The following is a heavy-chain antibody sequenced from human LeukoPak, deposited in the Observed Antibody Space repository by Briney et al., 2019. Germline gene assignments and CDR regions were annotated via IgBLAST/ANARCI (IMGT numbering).Heavy chain of an antibody. CDR2: INPNSGGT. CDR1: GYTFTAYY. D-gene: IGHD3-10*01. Sequence: ASVKVSCKASGYTFTAYYMHWVRQAPGQGREWMGWINPNSGGTNYAQKFQGRVTMTRDTSISTAYMELSRLRSDDTAVYYCARTLLAGFGDFNWFDPSGQGTLVTVSS. V-gene: IGHV1-2*02. CDR3: ARTLLAGFGDFNWFDP. J-gene: IGHJ5*02.